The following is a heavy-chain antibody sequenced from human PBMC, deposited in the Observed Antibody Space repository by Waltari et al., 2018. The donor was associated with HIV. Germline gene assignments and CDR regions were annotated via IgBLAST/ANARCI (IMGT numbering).Heavy chain of an antibody. CDR1: GFTFSSYA. V-gene: IGHV3-23*01. CDR3: AKCLGGCYSFDY. J-gene: IGHJ4*02. D-gene: IGHD1-26*01. Sequence: EVQLLESGGGLVQPGGSLRLSCAASGFTFSSYAMSWVRQAPGKGLEWVSAISGSGGSTYYADPVKGRFTISRDNSKNTLDLQMNSLRAEDTAVHYCAKCLGGCYSFDYWGQGTLVTVSS. CDR2: ISGSGGST.